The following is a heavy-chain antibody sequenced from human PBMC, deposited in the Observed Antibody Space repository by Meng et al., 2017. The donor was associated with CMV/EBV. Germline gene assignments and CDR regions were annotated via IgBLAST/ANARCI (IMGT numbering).Heavy chain of an antibody. V-gene: IGHV4-61*01. CDR1: GGSVSSGSYY. CDR2: IYYSGST. CDR3: ARDTIVVVPAASGGFDY. J-gene: IGHJ4*02. D-gene: IGHD2-2*01. Sequence: GSLRLSCTVSGGSVSSGSYYWSWIRQPPGKGLEWIGYIYYSGSTNYNPSLKSRVTISVDTSKNQFSLKLSSVTAADTAVYYCARDTIVVVPAASGGFDYWGQGTLVTVSS.